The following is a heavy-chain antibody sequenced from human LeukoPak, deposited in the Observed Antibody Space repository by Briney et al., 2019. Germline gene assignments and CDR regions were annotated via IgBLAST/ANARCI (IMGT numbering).Heavy chain of an antibody. Sequence: PSEILSLTCTVSGGSISSYYWSWIRQPPGKGLEWIGYIYYSGSTNYNPSLKSRVTISVDTSKNQFSLKLSSVTAADTAVYYCARDWYDSSGYYVDYWGQGTLVTVSS. CDR3: ARDWYDSSGYYVDY. D-gene: IGHD3-22*01. CDR1: GGSISSYY. CDR2: IYYSGST. J-gene: IGHJ4*02. V-gene: IGHV4-59*01.